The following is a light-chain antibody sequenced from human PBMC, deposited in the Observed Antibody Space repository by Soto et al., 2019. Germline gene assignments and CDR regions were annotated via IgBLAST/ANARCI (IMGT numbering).Light chain of an antibody. J-gene: IGKJ1*01. CDR2: GAS. CDR1: QSVFSS. Sequence: EIVMTQSPATLSVSPGERATLSCRASQSVFSSLAWYQQKPGQAPRLLIYGASSRATGIPDRFSGTGSETDFTLTISSLQSEDFAVYYCQQYNNWWTFGQGTKVDI. CDR3: QQYNNWWT. V-gene: IGKV3D-15*01.